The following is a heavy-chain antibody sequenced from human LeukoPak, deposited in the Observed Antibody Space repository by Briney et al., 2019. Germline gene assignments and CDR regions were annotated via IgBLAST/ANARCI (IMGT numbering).Heavy chain of an antibody. D-gene: IGHD2-21*02. CDR1: GVSFSGYY. J-gene: IGHJ4*02. CDR2: INHSGST. V-gene: IGHV4-34*01. Sequence: SETLSLTCAVYGVSFSGYYWSWIRQPPGKGLEWIGEINHSGSTNYNPSLKSRATISLDTSKNQFSLKLSSVTAADTAVYYCARGPPYIVGATAVGFFDYWGQGTLVTVSS. CDR3: ARGPPYIVGATAVGFFDY.